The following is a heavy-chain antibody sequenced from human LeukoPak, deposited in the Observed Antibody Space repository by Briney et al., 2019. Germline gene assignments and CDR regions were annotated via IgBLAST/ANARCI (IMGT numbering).Heavy chain of an antibody. V-gene: IGHV4-59*01. D-gene: IGHD3-22*01. CDR2: IYYSGST. CDR3: ARAKFRADSSGYYAGFDY. J-gene: IGHJ4*02. CDR1: GGSISSYY. Sequence: PSETLSLTCTVSGGSISSYYWSWIRQPPGKGLEWIGYIYYSGSTNYTPSLKSRVTISVDTSKNQFSLKLSSVTAADTAVYYCARAKFRADSSGYYAGFDYWGQGTLVTVSS.